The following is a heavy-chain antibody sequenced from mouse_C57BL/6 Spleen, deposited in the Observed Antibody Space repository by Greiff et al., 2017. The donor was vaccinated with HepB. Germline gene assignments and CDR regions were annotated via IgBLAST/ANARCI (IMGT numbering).Heavy chain of an antibody. CDR2: INPNNGGT. Sequence: VQLQQSGPELVKPGASVKIPCKASGYTFTDYNMDWVKQSHGKSLEWIGDINPNNGGTIYNQKFKGKATLTVDKSSSTAYMELRSLTSEDTAVYYCARLGGRRGYFDYWGQGTTLTVSS. J-gene: IGHJ2*01. CDR3: ARLGGRRGYFDY. D-gene: IGHD1-2*01. CDR1: GYTFTDYN. V-gene: IGHV1-18*01.